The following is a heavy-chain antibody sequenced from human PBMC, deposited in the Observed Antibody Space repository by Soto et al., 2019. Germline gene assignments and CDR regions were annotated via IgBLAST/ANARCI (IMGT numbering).Heavy chain of an antibody. V-gene: IGHV1-69*12. Sequence: QVQLVQSGAEVKKPGSSVKVSCKASGGTFSSDAMSWVRQAPGKGLEWMGGIIPIFGTANYAQKFQGRVTITADESTSTAYMELSSLRSEDTAVYYCARDVVVVVAATTYYYYYYGMDVWGQGTTVTVSS. CDR3: ARDVVVVVAATTYYYYYYGMDV. CDR2: IIPIFGTA. D-gene: IGHD2-15*01. CDR1: GGTFSSDA. J-gene: IGHJ6*02.